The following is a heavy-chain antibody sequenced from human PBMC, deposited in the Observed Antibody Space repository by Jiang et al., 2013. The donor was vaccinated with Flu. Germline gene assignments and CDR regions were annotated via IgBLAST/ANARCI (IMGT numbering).Heavy chain of an antibody. J-gene: IGHJ6*02. CDR2: IDWDDDK. CDR3: ARIRVDWSGYYRSYYYYYGMDV. Sequence: KPTQTLTLTCTFSGFSLSTSGMCVSWIRQPPGKALEWLALIDWDDDKYYSTSLKTRLTISKDTSKNQVVLTMTNMDPVDTATYYCARIRVDWSGYYRSYYYYYGMDVWGQGTTVTVSS. D-gene: IGHD3-3*01. CDR1: GFSLSTSGMC. V-gene: IGHV2-70*01.